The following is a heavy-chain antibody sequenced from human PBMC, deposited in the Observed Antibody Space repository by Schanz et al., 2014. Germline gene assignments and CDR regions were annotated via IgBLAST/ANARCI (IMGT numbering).Heavy chain of an antibody. CDR1: GFPFSTYS. CDR3: VREDMVRGIRAFDI. J-gene: IGHJ3*02. V-gene: IGHV3-21*01. D-gene: IGHD3-10*01. CDR2: IRSDNNYI. Sequence: EVQLVESGGGLVKPGGSLRLSCVASGFPFSTYSIHWVRQAQGKGLEWVSYIRSDNNYIYYAASVKGRFTISRDNAKNSLFLQMNSLTAEDTAVYYCVREDMVRGIRAFDIWGQGTMVTVSS.